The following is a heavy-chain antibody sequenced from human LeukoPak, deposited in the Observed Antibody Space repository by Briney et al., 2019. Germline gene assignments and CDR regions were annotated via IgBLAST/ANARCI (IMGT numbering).Heavy chain of an antibody. J-gene: IGHJ4*02. V-gene: IGHV3-23*01. D-gene: IGHD6-6*01. Sequence: PGGSLRLSCSASGFTFNSYAMSWVRQSPWERLQLVSGISDSGGNTYYADSVSVRVTISRDNSKNTLYLQMNSLRGEETDVYYCARHRSSWLIDYWGQGSLVPVS. CDR2: ISDSGGNT. CDR3: ARHRSSWLIDY. CDR1: GFTFNSYA.